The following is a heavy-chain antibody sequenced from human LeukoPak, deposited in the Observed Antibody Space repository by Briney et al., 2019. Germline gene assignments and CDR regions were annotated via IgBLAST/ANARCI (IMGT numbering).Heavy chain of an antibody. J-gene: IGHJ6*02. CDR1: GYTFTSYG. Sequence: ASVKVSCKASGYTFTSYGISWVRQAPGQGLEWMGWISAYNGNTNYAQKLQGRVTMTTDTCTSTAYMELRSLRSDDTAVYYCARVHDYGDYYGMDVWGQGTTVTVSS. V-gene: IGHV1-18*01. D-gene: IGHD4-17*01. CDR2: ISAYNGNT. CDR3: ARVHDYGDYYGMDV.